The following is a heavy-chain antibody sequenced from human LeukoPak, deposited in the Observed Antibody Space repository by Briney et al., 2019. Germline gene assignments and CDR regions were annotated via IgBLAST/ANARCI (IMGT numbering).Heavy chain of an antibody. CDR3: ASNCIVFSSSWIRGLLLC. Sequence: SETLSLTCTVSGGSISSSSYYWGWIRQPPGKGLEWIGSIYYSGSTYYNPSLKSRVTISVDTSKNQFSLKLSSVTAADTAVYYCASNCIVFSSSWIRGLLLCWGQGTLVTVSS. CDR1: GGSISSSSYY. CDR2: IYYSGST. V-gene: IGHV4-39*07. D-gene: IGHD6-13*01. J-gene: IGHJ4*02.